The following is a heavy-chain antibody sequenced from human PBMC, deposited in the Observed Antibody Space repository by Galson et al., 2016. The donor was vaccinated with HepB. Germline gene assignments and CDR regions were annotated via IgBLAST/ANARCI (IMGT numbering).Heavy chain of an antibody. CDR3: ARVDPPDCTRGNCFPLTLDPEVDY. D-gene: IGHD2-8*02. Sequence: SVKVSCKASGYNFINYGISWVRQAPGQGLEWVGWINTYNGNTDYAQRVQSRVTMNRDTSANTAYMELRNLRSDDTAPHYCARVDPPDCTRGNCFPLTLDPEVDYRGQGNLVTVSS. CDR2: INTYNGNT. CDR1: GYNFINYG. J-gene: IGHJ4*02. V-gene: IGHV1-18*01.